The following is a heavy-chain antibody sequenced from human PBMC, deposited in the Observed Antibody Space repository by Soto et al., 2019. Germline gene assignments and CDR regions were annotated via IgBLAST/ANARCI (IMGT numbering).Heavy chain of an antibody. CDR1: GFTFSSYD. V-gene: IGHV3-13*04. D-gene: IGHD4-17*01. Sequence: GGSLRLSCAASGFTFSSYDMRWVRQATGKGLEWVSAIGTAGDTYYPGSVKGRFTISRENAKNSLYLQMNSLRAGDTAVYYCARDYGDSTGMDVWGQGTTVTVSS. CDR3: ARDYGDSTGMDV. CDR2: IGTAGDT. J-gene: IGHJ6*02.